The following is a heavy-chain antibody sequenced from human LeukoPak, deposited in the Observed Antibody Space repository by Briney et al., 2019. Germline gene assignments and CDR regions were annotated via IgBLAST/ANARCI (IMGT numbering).Heavy chain of an antibody. CDR2: ISGSGGST. V-gene: IGHV3-23*01. D-gene: IGHD2-15*01. J-gene: IGHJ4*02. Sequence: GGSLRLSCAASGFTFSSYAMSWVRQAPGKGLEWVSAISGSGGSTYYADSVKGRFSISRDNSKNTLYLQMNSLRAEDTAVYYCAKGQVVVAAFIHDYWGQGTLVTVSS. CDR1: GFTFSSYA. CDR3: AKGQVVVAAFIHDY.